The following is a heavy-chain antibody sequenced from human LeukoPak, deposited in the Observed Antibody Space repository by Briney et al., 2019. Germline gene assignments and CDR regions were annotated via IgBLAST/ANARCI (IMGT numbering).Heavy chain of an antibody. Sequence: AASVKVSCKASGYTFTSYYMHWVRQAPGQGLEWMGIINPSGGSTSYAQKFQGRVTMTEDTSTDTAYMELSSLRSEDTAVYYCATAPITMIVVDAFDIWGQGTMVTVSS. CDR2: INPSGGST. V-gene: IGHV1-46*01. CDR1: GYTFTSYY. J-gene: IGHJ3*02. CDR3: ATAPITMIVVDAFDI. D-gene: IGHD3-22*01.